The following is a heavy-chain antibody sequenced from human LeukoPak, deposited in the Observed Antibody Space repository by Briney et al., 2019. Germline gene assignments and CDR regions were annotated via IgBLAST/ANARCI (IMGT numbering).Heavy chain of an antibody. V-gene: IGHV4-4*07. CDR3: ARDLVEKGSGNYSSFYYYYMDV. CDR2: IYTSGST. CDR1: GGSISSYY. Sequence: SETLSLTCTVSGGSISSYYWSWIRQPAGKGLEWIGRIYTSGSTNYNPSLKSRVTMSVDTSKNQFSLKLSSVTAADTAVYYCARDLVEKGSGNYSSFYYYYMDVWGKGTTVTISS. J-gene: IGHJ6*03. D-gene: IGHD3-10*01.